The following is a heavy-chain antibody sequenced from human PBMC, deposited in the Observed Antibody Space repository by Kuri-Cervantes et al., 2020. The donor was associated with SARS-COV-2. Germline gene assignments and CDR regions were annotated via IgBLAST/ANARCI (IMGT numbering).Heavy chain of an antibody. V-gene: IGHV1-69*04. Sequence: SSVKVSCKASGGIFSSYAVSWVRQAPGQGLEWVGRIIPILGTANYAQKFQGRVTITADKSTSLDYMDLSSLNSEGTAVYYGGRGKGTLGFFDYWGQGTLVTVSS. D-gene: IGHD1-14*01. CDR3: GRGKGTLGFFDY. CDR2: IIPILGTA. J-gene: IGHJ4*02. CDR1: GGIFSSYA.